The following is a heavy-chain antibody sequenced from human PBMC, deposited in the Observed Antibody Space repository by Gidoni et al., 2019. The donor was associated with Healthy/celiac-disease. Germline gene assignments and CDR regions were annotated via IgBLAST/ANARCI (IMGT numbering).Heavy chain of an antibody. Sequence: QLQLQESGPGLVKPSETLSLTCTVSGGSISSSSYYWGWIRQPPGKGLEWIGRLDYSGSTYYNPSLKRRVTLSVDTSKNQFSLKLSAVTAADTAVYYCARPDYYGSGSLDYWGQGTLVTVSS. V-gene: IGHV4-39*01. CDR1: GGSISSSSYY. J-gene: IGHJ4*02. CDR2: LDYSGST. CDR3: ARPDYYGSGSLDY. D-gene: IGHD3-10*01.